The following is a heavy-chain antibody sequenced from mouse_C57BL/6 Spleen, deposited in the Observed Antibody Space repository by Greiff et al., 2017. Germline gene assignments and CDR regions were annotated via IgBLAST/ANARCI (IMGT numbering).Heavy chain of an antibody. V-gene: IGHV1-50*01. J-gene: IGHJ4*01. Sequence: QVQLKQSGAELVKPGASVKMSCKASGYTFTSYWMQWVKQRPGQGLEWIGEIDPSDSYTNYNQKFKGKATLTVDTSSSTAYMQLSSLTSEDSAVYDCARSPQTAQATGAMEYWGQGTSVTVSS. D-gene: IGHD3-2*02. CDR2: IDPSDSYT. CDR3: ARSPQTAQATGAMEY. CDR1: GYTFTSYW.